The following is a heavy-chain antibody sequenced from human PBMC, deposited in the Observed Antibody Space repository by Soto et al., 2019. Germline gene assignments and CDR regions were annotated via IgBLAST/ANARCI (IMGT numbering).Heavy chain of an antibody. CDR3: AKRRLVQGMDV. V-gene: IGHV4-4*07. CDR2: IYASGST. D-gene: IGHD6-19*01. Sequence: SETLSLTCTVSGGSISTYYWSWIRQPAGKGLEWIGRIYASGSTNYNPSLKSRVTMSVATSKNQFSLKLSSVTAADTAVYYCAKRRLVQGMDVWGQGTTVTVSS. J-gene: IGHJ6*02. CDR1: GGSISTYY.